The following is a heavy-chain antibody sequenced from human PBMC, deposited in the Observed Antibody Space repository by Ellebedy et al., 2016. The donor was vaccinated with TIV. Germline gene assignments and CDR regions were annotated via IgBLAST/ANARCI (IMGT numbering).Heavy chain of an antibody. Sequence: GGSLRLSXAASGFTFDDYAMHWVRQAPGKGLEWVSGISWNSGSIGYADSVKGRFTISRDNAKNSLYLQMNSLRAEDTALYYCAKDMYYYDSSGYLFYWGQGTLVTVSS. CDR2: ISWNSGSI. D-gene: IGHD3-22*01. J-gene: IGHJ4*02. CDR3: AKDMYYYDSSGYLFY. CDR1: GFTFDDYA. V-gene: IGHV3-9*01.